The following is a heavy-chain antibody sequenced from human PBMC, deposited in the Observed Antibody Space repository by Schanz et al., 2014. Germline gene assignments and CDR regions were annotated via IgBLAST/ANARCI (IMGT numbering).Heavy chain of an antibody. CDR2: INSRSNFI. J-gene: IGHJ4*02. CDR1: RIIFGTYS. Sequence: EVQLVESGGGLVKPGGSLRLSCTASRIIFGTYSMNWIRQTPKGLEWVSSINSRSNFIYYADSVKGRFTISRDNSKNTLFLQMSSLRAEDTAVYYCARDGDFDYWGQGILVTASS. V-gene: IGHV3-21*01. CDR3: ARDGDFDY.